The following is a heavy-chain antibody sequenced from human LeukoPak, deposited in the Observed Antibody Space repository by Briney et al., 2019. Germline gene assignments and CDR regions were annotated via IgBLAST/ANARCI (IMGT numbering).Heavy chain of an antibody. J-gene: IGHJ4*02. CDR2: IYYSGST. CDR3: ARGVKPGYSSGWVY. D-gene: IGHD6-19*01. CDR1: GGSISSGDYY. V-gene: IGHV4-30-4*01. Sequence: SETLSLTCTVSGGSISSGDYYWSWIRQPPGKGLEWIGYIYYSGSTYCNPSLKSRVTISVDTSKNQFSLKLSSVTAADTAVYYCARGVKPGYSSGWVYWGQGTLVTVSS.